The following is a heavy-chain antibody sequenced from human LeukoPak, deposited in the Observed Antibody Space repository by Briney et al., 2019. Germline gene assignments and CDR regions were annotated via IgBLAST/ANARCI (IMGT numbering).Heavy chain of an antibody. Sequence: SETLSLTCTVSGGSISSYYWSWIRQPPGKGLEWIGYIYYSGSTNYNPSLKSRVTISVDTSKNQFSLKLSSVTAADTAVYYCARVDDYVWGSYRFDYWGQGTLVTVSS. CDR2: IYYSGST. V-gene: IGHV4-59*01. CDR3: ARVDDYVWGSYRFDY. D-gene: IGHD3-16*02. J-gene: IGHJ4*02. CDR1: GGSISSYY.